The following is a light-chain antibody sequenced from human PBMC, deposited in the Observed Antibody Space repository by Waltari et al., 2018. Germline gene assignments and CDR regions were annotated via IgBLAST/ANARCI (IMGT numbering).Light chain of an antibody. J-gene: IGKJ1*01. Sequence: DLEVTQSPSSLSASVGDRVTISCRATHAVSNYLAWFQQRPGKAPKSLIYAVSTLQRGVPSRFSGSGSGTIFTLTINGLQPEDVATYYCQHYTFFPWAFGQGTKVEI. CDR3: QHYTFFPWA. CDR2: AVS. V-gene: IGKV1-16*01. CDR1: HAVSNY.